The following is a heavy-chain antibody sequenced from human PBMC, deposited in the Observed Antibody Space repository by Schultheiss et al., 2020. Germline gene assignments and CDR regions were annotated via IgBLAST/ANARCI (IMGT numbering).Heavy chain of an antibody. Sequence: WGSLRLACAASGFTFSSYWMSWVRQAPGKGLVWVSRTNEDGTITNYADSVKGRFTISRDNAKNSLYLQVNSLRAEDMTVYYCVRAVKVRGEYYYYGMDVWGQGTTVTVSS. CDR1: GFTFSSYW. J-gene: IGHJ6*02. CDR3: VRAVKVRGEYYYYGMDV. D-gene: IGHD3-10*01. V-gene: IGHV3-74*01. CDR2: TNEDGTIT.